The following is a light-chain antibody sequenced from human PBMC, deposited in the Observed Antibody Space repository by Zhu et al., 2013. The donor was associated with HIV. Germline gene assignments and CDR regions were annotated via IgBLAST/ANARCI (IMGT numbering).Light chain of an antibody. J-gene: IGLJ1*01. V-gene: IGLV2-23*02. Sequence: QSALTQPASVSGSPGQSITISCTGTSSDVGRFNLVSWYQQHPGKAPKLIIFEVTKRPSGVSIRFSGSKSGNTASLTISGLQAEDEADYYCGTWDNSLSAYVFGTGTNVTVL. CDR3: GTWDNSLSAYV. CDR2: EVT. CDR1: SSDVGRFNL.